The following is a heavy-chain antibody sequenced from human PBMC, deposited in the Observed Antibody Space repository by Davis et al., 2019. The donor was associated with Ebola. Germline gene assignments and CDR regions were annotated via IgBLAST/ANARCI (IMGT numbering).Heavy chain of an antibody. CDR1: GFTFSSYA. J-gene: IGHJ4*02. Sequence: GESLKISCAASGFTFSSYAMNWFRQAPGKGLEWLSYISPTSGAIYYADPVKGRFTISRDNSKNTLYLQMNSLRAEDTAVYYCAKDPVRDSSGYYFDYWGQGTLVTVSS. D-gene: IGHD3-22*01. CDR2: ISPTSGAI. V-gene: IGHV3-48*01. CDR3: AKDPVRDSSGYYFDY.